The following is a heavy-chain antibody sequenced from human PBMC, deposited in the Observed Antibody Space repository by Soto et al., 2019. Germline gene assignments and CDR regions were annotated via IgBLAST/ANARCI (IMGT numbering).Heavy chain of an antibody. D-gene: IGHD2-15*01. J-gene: IGHJ4*02. Sequence: QVQLQESGPGLVKPSETLSLTCTVSGGSISSYYWSWIRQPPGKGLEWIGYIYYSGSTNYNPSLKSRVTISVDTSKNQCSIKRSSVTAADTAVYYCASGGRSYCSGGSCYDLFDYWGQGTLVTVSS. CDR1: GGSISSYY. CDR3: ASGGRSYCSGGSCYDLFDY. V-gene: IGHV4-59*01. CDR2: IYYSGST.